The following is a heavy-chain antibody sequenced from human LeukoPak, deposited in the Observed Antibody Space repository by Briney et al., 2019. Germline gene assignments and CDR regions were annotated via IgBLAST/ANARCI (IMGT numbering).Heavy chain of an antibody. CDR3: AKDTAWGRVAFDI. V-gene: IGHV3-43*02. CDR2: ISGDGGST. Sequence: GGSLRLSCAASGFTFDDYAMHWVRQAPGKGLEWVSLISGDGGSTYYADSVKGRFTISRDNSKNSLYLQMNSLRTVDTALYYCAKDTAWGRVAFDIWGQGTMVTVSS. J-gene: IGHJ3*02. D-gene: IGHD3-16*01. CDR1: GFTFDDYA.